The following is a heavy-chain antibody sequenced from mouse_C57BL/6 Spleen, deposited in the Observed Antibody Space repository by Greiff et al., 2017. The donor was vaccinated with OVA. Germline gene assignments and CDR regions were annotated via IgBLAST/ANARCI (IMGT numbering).Heavy chain of an antibody. V-gene: IGHV1-72*01. CDR1: GYTFTSYW. CDR2: IDPNSGGT. D-gene: IGHD1-1*01. CDR3: AKGAIPTLVDIYAMGY. Sequence: QVQLQQSGAELVKPGASVKLSCKASGYTFTSYWMHWVKQRPGRGLEWIGRIDPNSGGTKYNEKFKSKATLTVDKPSSTAYMQLSSLPSEDSAVYYGAKGAIPTLVDIYAMGYWGQGTSVTVSS. J-gene: IGHJ4*01.